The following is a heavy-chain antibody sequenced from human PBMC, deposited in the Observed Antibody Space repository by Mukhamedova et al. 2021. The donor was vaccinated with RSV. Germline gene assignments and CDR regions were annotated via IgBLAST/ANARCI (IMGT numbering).Heavy chain of an antibody. J-gene: IGHJ6*03. CDR2: ISSSGSYI. D-gene: IGHD2-2*01. V-gene: IGHV3-21*01. CDR3: ARDPIVVVPAAIGYVDV. Sequence: VRQAPGKGLEWVSSISSSGSYIYYADSVKGRFTVSRDNAQNSLYLQMNSLRAEDTAVYYCARDPIVVVPAAIGYVDVWGKGTTVT.